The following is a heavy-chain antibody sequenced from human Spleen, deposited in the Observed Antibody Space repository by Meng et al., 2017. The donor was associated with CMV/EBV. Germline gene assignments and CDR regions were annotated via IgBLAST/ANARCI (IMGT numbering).Heavy chain of an antibody. CDR1: GGNFNSYA. Sequence: SVKVSCKASGGNFNSYAISWVRQAPGQGLEWMGGIIPIFGTANYAQKFQGRVRITTDESTSTAYMELSSLRSEDTAVYYCARAPCSSTSCGLDYWGQGTLVTVSS. D-gene: IGHD2-2*01. J-gene: IGHJ4*02. V-gene: IGHV1-69*05. CDR2: IIPIFGTA. CDR3: ARAPCSSTSCGLDY.